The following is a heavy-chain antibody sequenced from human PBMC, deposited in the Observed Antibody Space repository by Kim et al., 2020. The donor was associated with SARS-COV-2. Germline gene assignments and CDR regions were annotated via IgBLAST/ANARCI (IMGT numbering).Heavy chain of an antibody. J-gene: IGHJ4*02. D-gene: IGHD1-7*01. Sequence: SETLSLTCVVSGDSITSTNWWTWVRQPPGRGLEWIGEVYHSGSTNYNPSLKNRVTISVDKPNKHFSLQLTSVTAADTAVYYCARDPRQVRTFSYFDHWGQGALVTVSS. V-gene: IGHV4-4*02. CDR1: GDSITSTNW. CDR2: VYHSGST. CDR3: ARDPRQVRTFSYFDH.